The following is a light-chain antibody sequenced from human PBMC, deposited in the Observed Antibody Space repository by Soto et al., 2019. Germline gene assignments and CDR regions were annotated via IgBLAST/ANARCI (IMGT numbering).Light chain of an antibody. V-gene: IGLV2-8*01. CDR3: SSYVGNNNLV. CDR2: EVN. CDR1: SSDVGAYNH. J-gene: IGLJ2*01. Sequence: QSALTQPPSASGSPGQSVTISCTGTSSDVGAYNHVSWYQQHPGKAPKLMIYEVNKRPSGVPDRFSGSKSGNTASLTVSGLQAEDEADYFCSSYVGNNNLVFGGGTKLTVL.